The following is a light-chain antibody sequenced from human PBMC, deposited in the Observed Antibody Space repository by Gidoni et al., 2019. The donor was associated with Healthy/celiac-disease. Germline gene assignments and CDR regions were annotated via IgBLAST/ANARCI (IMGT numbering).Light chain of an antibody. CDR3: NSRDSSGNHLVV. V-gene: IGLV3-19*01. J-gene: IGLJ2*01. Sequence: SSELTQDPAVSVALGHTVRITCQGDSLRSYYASWYQQKPGQAPVLVSYGTNNRPSGIPDRFSGSSSGNTASLTITGAQAEDEADYYCNSRDSSGNHLVVFGGGTKLTV. CDR2: GTN. CDR1: SLRSYY.